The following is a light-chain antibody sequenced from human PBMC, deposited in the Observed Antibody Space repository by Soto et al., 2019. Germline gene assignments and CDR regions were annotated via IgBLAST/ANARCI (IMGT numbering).Light chain of an antibody. V-gene: IGKV1-5*03. CDR3: QQYNSYSRT. CDR1: QTISSW. CDR2: KAS. J-gene: IGKJ1*01. Sequence: DIQMTQSPSTLSGSVGDRVTITCRASQTISSWLAWYQQKPGKAPKLLIYKASTLKSGVPSRFSGSGSGTEFTLTISSLPPDDFATYYCQQYNSYSRTFGQGTKVDIK.